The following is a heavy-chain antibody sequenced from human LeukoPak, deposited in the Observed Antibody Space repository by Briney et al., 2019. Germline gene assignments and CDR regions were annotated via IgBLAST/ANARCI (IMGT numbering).Heavy chain of an antibody. V-gene: IGHV3-23*01. CDR3: AKTVNSSPRYYFDY. J-gene: IGHJ4*02. Sequence: PGGSLRLYCAASGFTFSSYAMSWVRQAPGKGLEWVSAISGSGGSTYYADSVKGRFAISRDNSKNTLYLQMNSLRAEDTAVYYCAKTVNSSPRYYFDYWGQGTLVTVSS. CDR1: GFTFSSYA. D-gene: IGHD6-13*01. CDR2: ISGSGGST.